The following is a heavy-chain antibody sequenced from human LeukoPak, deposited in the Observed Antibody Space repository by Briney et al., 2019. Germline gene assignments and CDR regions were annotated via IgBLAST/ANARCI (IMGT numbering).Heavy chain of an antibody. CDR3: ASWPQDYRGNPPNDCFDP. V-gene: IGHV1-69*13. J-gene: IGHJ5*02. CDR1: GCTFSSYA. CDR2: IIPIFGTA. Sequence: GSSGKVSCKASGCTFSSYAISWVRQAPGQGLEWMGGIIPIFGTANYAQKFQGRVTITADESTSTAYMELSSLRSEDTAVYYCASWPQDYRGNPPNDCFDPRGQGTLVTVSS. D-gene: IGHD4-23*01.